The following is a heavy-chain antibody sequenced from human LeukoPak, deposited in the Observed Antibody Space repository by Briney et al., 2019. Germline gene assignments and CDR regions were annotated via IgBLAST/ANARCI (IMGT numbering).Heavy chain of an antibody. V-gene: IGHV1-69*13. D-gene: IGHD2/OR15-2a*01. Sequence: ASVKVSCKASGYTFTSYDINWVRQAPGQRLEWMGGIIPIFGTANYAQKFQGRVTITADESTSTAYMELSSLRSEDTAVYYCAREAFRYYYYYMDVWGKGTTVTISS. CDR1: GYTFTSYD. CDR3: AREAFRYYYYYMDV. CDR2: IIPIFGTA. J-gene: IGHJ6*03.